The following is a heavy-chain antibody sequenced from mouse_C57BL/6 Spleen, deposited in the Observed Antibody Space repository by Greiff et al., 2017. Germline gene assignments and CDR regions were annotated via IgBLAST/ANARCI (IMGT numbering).Heavy chain of an antibody. V-gene: IGHV15-2*01. CDR3: ARMRVTTSDFDV. CDR1: DSEFFPIAY. D-gene: IGHD2-3*01. Sequence: VQLMESGSELRSPGSSVKLSCKDFDSEFFPIAYMSWVRQKPGHGFEWIGGILPSIGRTIYGEKSEDKATLDADTLSNTANLELNSLTSEDSAIYYCARMRVTTSDFDVWGTGTTVTVSS. J-gene: IGHJ1*03. CDR2: ILPSIGRT.